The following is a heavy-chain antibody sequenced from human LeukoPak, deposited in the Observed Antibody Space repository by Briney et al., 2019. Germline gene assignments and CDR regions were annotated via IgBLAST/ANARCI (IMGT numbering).Heavy chain of an antibody. CDR2: INPNSGGT. Sequence: GASVKVSCKASGYTFTGYYMHWVRQAPGQGLEWMGWINPNSGGTNYAQKFQGRVTMTRDTSIGTAYMELSRLRSDDTAVYYCARAPSDFYSGSFDYWGQGTLVTVSS. D-gene: IGHD1-26*01. CDR3: ARAPSDFYSGSFDY. J-gene: IGHJ4*02. CDR1: GYTFTGYY. V-gene: IGHV1-2*02.